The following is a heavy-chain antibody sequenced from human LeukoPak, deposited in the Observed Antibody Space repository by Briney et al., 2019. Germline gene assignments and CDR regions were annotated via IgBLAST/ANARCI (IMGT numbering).Heavy chain of an antibody. CDR2: IYYSGST. V-gene: IGHV4-59*08. J-gene: IGHJ3*01. CDR3: ARGVYYDSSGLD. Sequence: SETLSLTCTVSGGSISSYYWSWIRQPPGKGLEWIGYIYYSGSTNYNPSLKSRLTISVDTSRNQFSLKLSSVTAADTAVYYCARGVYYDSSGLDWGQGTMVTVSS. CDR1: GGSISSYY. D-gene: IGHD3-22*01.